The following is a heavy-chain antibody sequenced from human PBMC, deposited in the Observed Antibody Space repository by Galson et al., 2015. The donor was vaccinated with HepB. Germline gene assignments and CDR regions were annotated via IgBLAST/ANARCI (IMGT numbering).Heavy chain of an antibody. CDR1: GFTFSSYG. J-gene: IGHJ4*02. CDR3: ARDTHPYSGSPICGY. D-gene: IGHD1-26*01. Sequence: SLRLSCAASGFTFSSYGMHWVRQAPGKGLEWVAVIWYDGSNKYYADSVKGRFTISRDNSKNTLYLQMNSLRAEDTAVYYCARDTHPYSGSPICGYWGQGTLVTVSS. V-gene: IGHV3-33*01. CDR2: IWYDGSNK.